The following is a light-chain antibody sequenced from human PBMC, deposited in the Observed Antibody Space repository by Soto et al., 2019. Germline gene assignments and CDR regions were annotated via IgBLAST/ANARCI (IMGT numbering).Light chain of an antibody. CDR2: AAS. CDR1: QNINNN. J-gene: IGKJ1*01. CDR3: QQYENWPWT. Sequence: EIVMTQSPVTLSVSPGERATLSCRASQNINNNLAWYQQKAGQGPRLLIYAASTRATGISARFSGSGSGTEFTLTISSLQSEDFAVYYCQQYENWPWTFGQGTKVEIK. V-gene: IGKV3-15*01.